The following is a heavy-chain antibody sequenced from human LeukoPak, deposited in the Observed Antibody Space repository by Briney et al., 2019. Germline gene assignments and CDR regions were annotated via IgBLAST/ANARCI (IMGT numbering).Heavy chain of an antibody. CDR3: AREEYGGAADY. CDR2: ISSSSSYI. V-gene: IGHV3-21*01. CDR1: GFTFSNYE. D-gene: IGHD3-16*01. J-gene: IGHJ4*02. Sequence: NPGGSLRLSCVASGFTFSNYEMNWVRQAPGKGLEWVSSISSSSSYIYYADSMKGRLTISRDNAKNSLYLQMNSLRAEDTAVYYCAREEYGGAADYWGQGTLVTVSS.